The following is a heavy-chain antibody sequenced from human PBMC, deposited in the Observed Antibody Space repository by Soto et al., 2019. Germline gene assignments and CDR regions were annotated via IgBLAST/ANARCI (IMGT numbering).Heavy chain of an antibody. CDR1: GDSLSSNNAA. J-gene: IGHJ3*02. D-gene: IGHD6-19*01. CDR3: ASNLAVAATDAFDI. Sequence: SQTLSLTCAISGDSLSSNNAAWNWIRQSPSRGLEWLGRTYYRSKWYNDYAVSVKGRITINPDTVKNQFSLHLNSVTPEDTAVYYCASNLAVAATDAFDIWGKGTMVTVSS. V-gene: IGHV6-1*01. CDR2: TYYRSKWYN.